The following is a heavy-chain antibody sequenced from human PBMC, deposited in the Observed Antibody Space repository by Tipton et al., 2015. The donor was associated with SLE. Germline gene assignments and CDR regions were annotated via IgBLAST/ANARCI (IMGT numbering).Heavy chain of an antibody. D-gene: IGHD1-26*01. V-gene: IGHV3-11*05. J-gene: IGHJ4*02. Sequence: SLRLSCAASGFTFSDYYMSWIRQAPGKGLEWVSYISSSNSYTNYADSVKGRFTISRDNAKNSLYLQMNSLRAEDTAVYYCARGGAVGAKGYWGQGTLVTVSS. CDR2: ISSSNSYT. CDR1: GFTFSDYY. CDR3: ARGGAVGAKGY.